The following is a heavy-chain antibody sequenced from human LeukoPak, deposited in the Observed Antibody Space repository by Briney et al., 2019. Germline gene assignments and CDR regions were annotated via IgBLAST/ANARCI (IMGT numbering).Heavy chain of an antibody. J-gene: IGHJ4*02. CDR1: GFTFSDYY. CDR3: TREDFYYASGF. V-gene: IGHV3-11*04. CDR2: ISGSGSTI. D-gene: IGHD3-10*01. Sequence: TGGSLRLSCAASGFTFSDYYMSWVRQAPGKGLEWVSYISGSGSTICYSDSVKGRFTVSRDNAKNSLYLQMSRLRAEDTAVYFCTREDFYYASGFWGQGILVTVSS.